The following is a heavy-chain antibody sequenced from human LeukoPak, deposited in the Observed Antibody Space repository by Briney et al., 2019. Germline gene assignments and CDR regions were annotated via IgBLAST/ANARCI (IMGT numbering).Heavy chain of an antibody. J-gene: IGHJ3*02. CDR1: GFTFDDYA. Sequence: SGRSLRLSCAASGFTFDDYAMHWVRQAPGKGLEWVSGISWNSGSIGYADSVKGRFTISRDNAQNSLYLQMNSLRAEDMALYYCAKSRGYSSSPAAFDIWGQGTMVTVSS. V-gene: IGHV3-9*03. CDR3: AKSRGYSSSPAAFDI. D-gene: IGHD6-6*01. CDR2: ISWNSGSI.